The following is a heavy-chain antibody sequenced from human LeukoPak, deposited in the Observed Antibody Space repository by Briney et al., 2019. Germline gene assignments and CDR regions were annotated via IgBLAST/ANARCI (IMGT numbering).Heavy chain of an antibody. CDR1: GGSFSGYY. CDR2: INHSGST. V-gene: IGHV4-34*01. CDR3: ASGNSLDY. Sequence: SETLSLTCAVYGGSFSGYYWSWIRQPPGKGLEWIGEINHSGSTNYNPYLKSRVTISVDTSKNQFSLKMSSVTAADTAVYYGASGNSLDYWGQGTLVTVSS. J-gene: IGHJ4*02. D-gene: IGHD2/OR15-2a*01.